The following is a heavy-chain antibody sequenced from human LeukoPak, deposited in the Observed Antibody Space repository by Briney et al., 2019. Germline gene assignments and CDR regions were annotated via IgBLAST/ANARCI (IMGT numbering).Heavy chain of an antibody. Sequence: PGGSLRLSCEGSGFIFSEYWVHWVRQTPGKGLEYVANIESNGGDKYYVDSVKGRFTISRDNAKNSLYLQMNSLRAEDTAVYYCARDGFSQLLSWNYYYYYMDVWGKGTTVTISS. CDR3: ARDGFSQLLSWNYYYYYMDV. J-gene: IGHJ6*03. CDR1: GFIFSEYW. D-gene: IGHD2-2*01. V-gene: IGHV3-7*01. CDR2: IESNGGDK.